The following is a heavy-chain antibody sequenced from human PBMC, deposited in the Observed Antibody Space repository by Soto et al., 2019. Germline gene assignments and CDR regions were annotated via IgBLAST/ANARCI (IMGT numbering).Heavy chain of an antibody. D-gene: IGHD6-13*01. CDR2: VYYSGST. J-gene: IGHJ4*02. CDR3: ARAETSGIHYFDY. Sequence: PAETLSLPCTITGDSVNSYYWSSMLQPPGKGLECMGYVYYSGSTNYNPSLKSRVTISVDTSKNQISLRLKSVTAADTAVYYCARAETSGIHYFDYWGQGSLVTIS. CDR1: GDSVNSYY. V-gene: IGHV4-59*02.